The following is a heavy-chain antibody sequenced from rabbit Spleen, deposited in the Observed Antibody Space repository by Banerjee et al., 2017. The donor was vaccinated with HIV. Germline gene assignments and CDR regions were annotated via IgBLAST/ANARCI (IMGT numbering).Heavy chain of an antibody. CDR3: ARDLDGVIGWNFGW. J-gene: IGHJ3*01. CDR2: GDVGSSGFT. D-gene: IGHD4-1*01. V-gene: IGHV1S40*01. Sequence: VESGGDLVKPGASLTLTCTASGVSFSFSNYMCWVRQAPGKGLERIGCGDVGSSGFTYFANWAKGRFTISKTSSTTVTLQMTTLAAADTATYFCARDLDGVIGWNFGWWGQGTLVTVS. CDR1: GVSFSFSNY.